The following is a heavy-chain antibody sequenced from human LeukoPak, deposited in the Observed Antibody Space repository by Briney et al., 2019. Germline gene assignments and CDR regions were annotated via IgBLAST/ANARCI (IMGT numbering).Heavy chain of an antibody. CDR1: GFTFSSYG. Sequence: GRSLRLSCAASGFTFSSYGMHWVRQAPGKGLEWVAVISYDGSNKYYADSVKGRFAISRDNSKNTLYLQMNSLRAEDTAVYYCAKIPSRDGYNYWGQGTLVTVSS. CDR2: ISYDGSNK. J-gene: IGHJ4*02. D-gene: IGHD5-24*01. V-gene: IGHV3-30*18. CDR3: AKIPSRDGYNY.